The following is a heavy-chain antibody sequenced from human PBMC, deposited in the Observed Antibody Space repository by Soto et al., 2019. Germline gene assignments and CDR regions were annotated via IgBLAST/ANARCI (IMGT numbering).Heavy chain of an antibody. CDR2: IYYSRST. V-gene: IGHV4-39*01. CDR3: ARLLTAAAHTVY. D-gene: IGHD6-13*01. Sequence: SETLSLTCTVSGGSISSNNYHWGWIRQPPGKGPDWIGTIYYSRSTYYNPSLKSRVTISVDTSKNQISQQLISVTAANTTIYYCARLLTAAAHTVYWGQGTLVTVSS. J-gene: IGHJ4*02. CDR1: GGSISSNNYH.